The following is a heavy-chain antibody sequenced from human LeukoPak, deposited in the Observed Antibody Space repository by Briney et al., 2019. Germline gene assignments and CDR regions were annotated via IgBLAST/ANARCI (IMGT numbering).Heavy chain of an antibody. V-gene: IGHV1-18*01. Sequence: ASVKVSCKASGYTFTSYGISWVRQAPGKGLEWMGWISGYNGNTNYAQKLQGRGTMTTDTSTSTVYMELRSLRSDDTAVYYCARDTLGEGEDANYAVYYFDYWGQGTVVTVSS. CDR2: ISGYNGNT. D-gene: IGHD4/OR15-4a*01. CDR1: GYTFTSYG. CDR3: ARDTLGEGEDANYAVYYFDY. J-gene: IGHJ4*02.